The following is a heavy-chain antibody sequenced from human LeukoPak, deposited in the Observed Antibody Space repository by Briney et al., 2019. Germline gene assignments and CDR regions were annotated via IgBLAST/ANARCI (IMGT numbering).Heavy chain of an antibody. Sequence: PGGSLRLSCASSGFTFSSYGMTWVRQAPGKGLEWVSAISGSGGSTYYADSVKGRFTISRDNSKNTLYLQMNSLRAEDTAVYYCGKSHHVTAIDYWGQGTLVTVSS. V-gene: IGHV3-23*01. CDR3: GKSHHVTAIDY. D-gene: IGHD2-21*02. CDR1: GFTFSSYG. CDR2: ISGSGGST. J-gene: IGHJ4*02.